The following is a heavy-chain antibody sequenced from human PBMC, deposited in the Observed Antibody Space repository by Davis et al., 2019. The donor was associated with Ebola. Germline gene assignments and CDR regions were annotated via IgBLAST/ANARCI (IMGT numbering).Heavy chain of an antibody. J-gene: IGHJ4*02. CDR2: IYPDDSDV. Sequence: TVSCKGSGYSFPNYWIGWARQLPGKGLEWMGIIYPDDSDVVYCPYFEGQVIISVDKSINTAYLQWSSLKAPHTAMYYCSRLPGVGTAQRGFGYWGQASLVTVSS. CDR1: GYSFPNYW. V-gene: IGHV5-51*01. D-gene: IGHD1-1*01. CDR3: SRLPGVGTAQRGFGY.